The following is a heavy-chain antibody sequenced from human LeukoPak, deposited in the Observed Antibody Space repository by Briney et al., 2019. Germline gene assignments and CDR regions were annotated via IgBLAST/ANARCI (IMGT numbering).Heavy chain of an antibody. CDR1: GGSISSRNYY. CDR3: ARGPYSYDSSGAFDI. D-gene: IGHD3-22*01. J-gene: IGHJ3*02. V-gene: IGHV4-61*02. CDR2: ISSSGST. Sequence: SETLSLTCTVSGGSISSRNYYWSWIRQPAGKGLEWIGRISSSGSTNYNPSLKSRVTISVDTSKNQFSLKLSSVTAADTAVYFCARGPYSYDSSGAFDIWGQGTMVTVSS.